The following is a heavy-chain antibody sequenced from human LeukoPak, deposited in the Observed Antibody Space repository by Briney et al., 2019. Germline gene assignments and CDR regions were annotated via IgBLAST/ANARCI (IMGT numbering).Heavy chain of an antibody. CDR3: ARVREQGGWGYYYGSGSHDAFDI. J-gene: IGHJ3*02. CDR2: IHSGGTT. V-gene: IGHV4-4*07. Sequence: SETLSLTCTVSGDSISDDYYTWMRQPAGKGLEWIGRIHSGGTTNYNPSLMSRVTLSIDKSKKHISLRLTSVTAADTALYYCARVREQGGWGYYYGSGSHDAFDIWGQGTMVTVSS. D-gene: IGHD3-10*01. CDR1: GDSISDDY.